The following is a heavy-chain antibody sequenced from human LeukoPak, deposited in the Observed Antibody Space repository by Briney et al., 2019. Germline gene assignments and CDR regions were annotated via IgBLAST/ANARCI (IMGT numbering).Heavy chain of an antibody. Sequence: ASVKVSCKASGYTFTSYDINWVRQAPGQGLEWMGWMNPNSGNTGYAQKFQGRVTMTRNTSISTAYMELSSLRSEDTAVYYCARGHSSSWYCDYWGQGTLVTVSS. V-gene: IGHV1-8*01. CDR1: GYTFTSYD. J-gene: IGHJ4*02. D-gene: IGHD6-13*01. CDR2: MNPNSGNT. CDR3: ARGHSSSWYCDY.